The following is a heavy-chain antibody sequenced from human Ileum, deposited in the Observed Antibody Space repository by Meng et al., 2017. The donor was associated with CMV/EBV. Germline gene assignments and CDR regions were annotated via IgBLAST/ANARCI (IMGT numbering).Heavy chain of an antibody. CDR1: GFNFDDYA. D-gene: IGHD5-12*01. V-gene: IGHV3-9*01. Sequence: SLKISCAASGFNFDDYAMHWVRQAPGKGLEWVSGISWNSGSIEYVDSVQGRFTVSRDNAKNSVYLQMNGRRAEDTGVYYCASGYFTSGDYWGQGTLVTVSS. CDR3: ASGYFTSGDY. J-gene: IGHJ4*02. CDR2: ISWNSGSI.